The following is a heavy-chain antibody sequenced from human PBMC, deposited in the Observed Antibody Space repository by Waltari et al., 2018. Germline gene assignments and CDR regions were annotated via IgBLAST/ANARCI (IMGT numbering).Heavy chain of an antibody. Sequence: QLQLQESGPGLVKPSETLSLTCTVSGGSISSSRYYWGWIRQPPGKGLEWIGSIYYSGSTYYNPSLKSRVTISVDTSKNQFSLKLSSVTAADTAVYYCARHDVVVLYYFDYWGQGTLVTVSS. CDR3: ARHDVVVLYYFDY. CDR1: GGSISSSRYY. V-gene: IGHV4-39*01. D-gene: IGHD2-21*01. J-gene: IGHJ4*02. CDR2: IYYSGST.